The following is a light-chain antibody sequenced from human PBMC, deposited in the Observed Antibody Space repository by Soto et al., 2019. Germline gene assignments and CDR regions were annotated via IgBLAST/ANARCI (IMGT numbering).Light chain of an antibody. V-gene: IGKV3-20*01. CDR1: QSVSTNF. J-gene: IGKJ1*01. Sequence: EIVLTQSPGTLSLSPGEGATLSCRASQSVSTNFFAWYQQKPGQAPRLLIYGASTRATGIPDRFSGSGSGTDFTLTISRLEPEDFAVYYCQQYGRTSRTFRQGTKV. CDR3: QQYGRTSRT. CDR2: GAS.